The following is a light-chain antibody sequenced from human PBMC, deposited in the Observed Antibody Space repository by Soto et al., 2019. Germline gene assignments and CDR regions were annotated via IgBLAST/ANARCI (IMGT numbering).Light chain of an antibody. V-gene: IGKV1-39*01. Sequence: DIQMTHSPSSLSASVSERVTITCRASRSVRSNLNWYQQKPGKAPKLLVFAASSLQSGTPSRFSGSGSGTDFTLTISTLQPEDFATYYCQQSYSTPWTFGQGTKVEIK. J-gene: IGKJ1*01. CDR1: RSVRSN. CDR2: AAS. CDR3: QQSYSTPWT.